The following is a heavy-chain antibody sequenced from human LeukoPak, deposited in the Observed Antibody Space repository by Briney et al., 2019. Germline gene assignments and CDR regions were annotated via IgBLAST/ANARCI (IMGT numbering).Heavy chain of an antibody. D-gene: IGHD1-7*01. J-gene: IGHJ4*02. CDR3: ARGQRITGTGTYDY. CDR1: GFTFSSYA. V-gene: IGHV3-30-3*01. Sequence: GGSLRLSCAASGFTFSSYAMHWVRQAPGKGLEWVAVISYDGSNKYYADSVKGRFTISRDNFKNTLYLQMNSLRAEDTAVYYCARGQRITGTGTYDYWGQGTLVTVSS. CDR2: ISYDGSNK.